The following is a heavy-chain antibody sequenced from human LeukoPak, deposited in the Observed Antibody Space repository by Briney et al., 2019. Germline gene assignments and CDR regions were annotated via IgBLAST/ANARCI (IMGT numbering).Heavy chain of an antibody. CDR3: AKLYYYYMDV. V-gene: IGHV3-48*03. CDR2: ISSSGSTI. Sequence: GGSLRLSCAASGFTFSSYEMNWVRQAPGKGLDWVSYISSSGSTIYYADSVKGRFTISRDNAKNSLYLQMNSLRAEDTAVYYCAKLYYYYMDVWGKGTTVTVSS. CDR1: GFTFSSYE. J-gene: IGHJ6*03.